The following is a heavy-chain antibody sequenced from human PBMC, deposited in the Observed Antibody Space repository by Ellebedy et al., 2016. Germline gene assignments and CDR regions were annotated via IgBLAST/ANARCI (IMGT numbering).Heavy chain of an antibody. CDR1: GGSITSGSYY. V-gene: IGHV4-61*02. CDR2: VYASGST. CDR3: ARGRDYSGNSGFSDY. D-gene: IGHD4-23*01. Sequence: SETLSLTXTVSGGSITSGSYYWTWIRQPAGKGLEWIGRVYASGSTDYNPSLRSRVTMSVDTSKNQFSLKVISVTAADTAVYYCARGRDYSGNSGFSDYWGQGTLVTVSS. J-gene: IGHJ4*02.